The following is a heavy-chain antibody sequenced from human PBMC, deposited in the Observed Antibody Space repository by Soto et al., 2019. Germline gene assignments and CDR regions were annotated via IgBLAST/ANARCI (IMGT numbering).Heavy chain of an antibody. J-gene: IGHJ4*02. V-gene: IGHV4-30-4*01. CDR2: ICHSGSG. Sequence: QVQLLESGPGLVKPSHTLSLTCTVSGVSISRGGYYWSWVRQPPGKGREWVALICHSGSGYQNPSMNSRAIISVDADKNQSSLYLMSVPAGDTVVYSCARVCEGGCYSAEYWGPGTLVTVSS. CDR3: ARVCEGGCYSAEY. D-gene: IGHD1-26*01. CDR1: GVSISRGGYY.